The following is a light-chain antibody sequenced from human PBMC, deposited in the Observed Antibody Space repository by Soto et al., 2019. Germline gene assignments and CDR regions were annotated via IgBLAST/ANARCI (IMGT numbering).Light chain of an antibody. CDR3: QSYDSSPL. V-gene: IGLV1-40*01. CDR2: GNS. Sequence: QSVLTQPPSVSGSPGQRVTISCTGSSSNIGAGYDVHWYQQLPGTAPKLLLYGNSNRPSGVPDRFSGSKSGTSASLASTGLQAEDEADYYCQSYDSSPLFGGGTKLTVL. CDR1: SSNIGAGYD. J-gene: IGLJ2*01.